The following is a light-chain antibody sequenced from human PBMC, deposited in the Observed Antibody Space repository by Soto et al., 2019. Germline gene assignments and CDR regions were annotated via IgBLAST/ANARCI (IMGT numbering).Light chain of an antibody. CDR1: RSVTNNY. Sequence: EIVLTQSPGTLSLSPGERATLSCRASRSVTNNYLAWYQQKPGQAPRLVIYGASNRATGIPDRFSASGSGTDFTLTISRLEPEDFAVYYCQQYISSPLTFGQGTKVDIK. CDR3: QQYISSPLT. J-gene: IGKJ1*01. V-gene: IGKV3-20*01. CDR2: GAS.